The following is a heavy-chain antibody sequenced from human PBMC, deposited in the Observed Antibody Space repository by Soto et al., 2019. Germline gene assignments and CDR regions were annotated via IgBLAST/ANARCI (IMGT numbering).Heavy chain of an antibody. CDR3: AQYKSTGEYSSFRDMDV. J-gene: IGHJ6*03. V-gene: IGHV3-9*01. Sequence: EVLLVESGGGLVQPDRPLRLSCAASGFNFENYAMHWVRQAPGQGLEWVSGISWNRGQLDYAGSVRGRFTISRDNGKNYRYLEMNRLSSDEAAVYCCAQYKSTGEYSSFRDMDVWGRGPKVIVSS. D-gene: IGHD4-17*01. CDR2: ISWNRGQL. CDR1: GFNFENYA.